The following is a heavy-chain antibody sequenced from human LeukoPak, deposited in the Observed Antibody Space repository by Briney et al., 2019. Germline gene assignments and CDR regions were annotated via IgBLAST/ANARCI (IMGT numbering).Heavy chain of an antibody. V-gene: IGHV3-30*14. CDR1: GFIFSSYA. D-gene: IGHD1-26*01. CDR2: VSYDGNNK. CDR3: VTRSGSYYY. J-gene: IGHJ4*02. Sequence: GGSLRLSCAASGFIFSSYAMQWVRQAPGKGLDWVAVVSYDGNNKYYIDSVKGRFTISRDNSKNTLYLQVNSLRAEDTAVYYCVTRSGSYYYWGQGILVTVSS.